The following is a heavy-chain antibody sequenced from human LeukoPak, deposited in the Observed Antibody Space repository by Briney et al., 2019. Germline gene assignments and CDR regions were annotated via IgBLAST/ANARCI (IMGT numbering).Heavy chain of an antibody. Sequence: ASVKVSCKASGGTFSSYAISWVRQAPGQGLEWMGRIIPIFGTANYAQKFQGRVTITTDGSTSTAYMELSSLRSEDTAVYYCASTYYYDSSGFFSHRWGQGTLVTVSS. V-gene: IGHV1-69*05. J-gene: IGHJ4*02. CDR1: GGTFSSYA. CDR2: IIPIFGTA. D-gene: IGHD3-22*01. CDR3: ASTYYYDSSGFFSHR.